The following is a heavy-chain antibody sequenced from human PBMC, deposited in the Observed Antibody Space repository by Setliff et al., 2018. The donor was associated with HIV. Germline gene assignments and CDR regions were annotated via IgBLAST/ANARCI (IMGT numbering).Heavy chain of an antibody. CDR3: ARHKDPPGSRWIFYYYYMDL. Sequence: ISSSHYYWDWIRQPPGKGLEWIGSIYYSGTTYYNPSLSSRLTISVDTSKNQVSLRLSSVTAADTGVYYCARHKDPPGSRWIFYYYYMDLWGGGTTVTVSS. CDR1: ISSSHYY. J-gene: IGHJ6*03. D-gene: IGHD6-13*01. V-gene: IGHV4-39*01. CDR2: IYYSGTT.